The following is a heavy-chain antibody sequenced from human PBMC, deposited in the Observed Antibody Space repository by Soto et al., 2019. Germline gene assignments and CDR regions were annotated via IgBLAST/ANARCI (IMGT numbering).Heavy chain of an antibody. CDR3: ARTNGIRFLEWLLYFDY. Sequence: EVQLVESGGGLVQPGGSLRLSCAASGFTVSSNYMSWVRQAPGKGLEWVSVIYSGGSTYYADSVKGRFTIPRDNSKNTLYLQMNSLRAEDTAVYYFARTNGIRFLEWLLYFDYWGQGTLVTVSS. CDR1: GFTVSSNY. D-gene: IGHD3-3*01. J-gene: IGHJ4*02. V-gene: IGHV3-66*01. CDR2: IYSGGST.